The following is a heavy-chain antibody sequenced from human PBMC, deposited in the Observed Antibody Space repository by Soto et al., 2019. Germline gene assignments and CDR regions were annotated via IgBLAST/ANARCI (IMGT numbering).Heavy chain of an antibody. CDR2: INPNDGDT. CDR1: GYIFTDFF. Sequence: QVQLVQSGAEVKKPGASVKVSCETSGYIFTDFFVHWIRQAPGQGLEWLGWINPNDGDTEYAEKFLGRVFMTRDTSTNTAFIEMTGLTSNDTAVYYCGRVPAPGRPVTTYYWGQGSLV. V-gene: IGHV1-2*02. CDR3: GRVPAPGRPVTTYY. D-gene: IGHD4-17*01. J-gene: IGHJ4*02.